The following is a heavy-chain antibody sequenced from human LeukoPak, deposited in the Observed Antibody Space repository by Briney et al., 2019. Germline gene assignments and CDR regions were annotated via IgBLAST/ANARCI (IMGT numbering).Heavy chain of an antibody. Sequence: HSGRSLRLSCAASGFTFDDYAMHWVRQAPGKGLEWVSGISWYSGSIGYADSVKGRFTISRDNAKNSLYLQMNSLRAEDTALYYCAKGRDKYQLLSKNWFDPWGQGTLVTVSS. D-gene: IGHD2-2*01. CDR2: ISWYSGSI. J-gene: IGHJ5*02. V-gene: IGHV3-9*01. CDR1: GFTFDDYA. CDR3: AKGRDKYQLLSKNWFDP.